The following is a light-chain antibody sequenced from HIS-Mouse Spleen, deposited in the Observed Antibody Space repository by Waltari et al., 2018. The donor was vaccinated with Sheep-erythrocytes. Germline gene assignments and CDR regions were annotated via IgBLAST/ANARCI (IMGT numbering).Light chain of an antibody. J-gene: IGLJ3*02. CDR2: EVS. CDR1: SSAVGGYNY. Sequence: QSALTQPASVSGSPGQSIPLPCTGTSSAVGGYNYVPWYQQHPGKAPKLMIYEVSNRPSGVSNRFSGSKSGNTASLTISGLQAEDEADYYCSSYTSSSTWVFGGGTKLTVL. CDR3: SSYTSSSTWV. V-gene: IGLV2-14*01.